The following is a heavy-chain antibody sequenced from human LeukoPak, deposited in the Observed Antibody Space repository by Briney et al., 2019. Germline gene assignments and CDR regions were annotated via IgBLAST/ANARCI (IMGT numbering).Heavy chain of an antibody. CDR2: ISGSGGST. CDR1: GFTFSSYA. CDR3: AKDDGYSYGYYVY. Sequence: GGSLRLSCAASGFTFSSYAMSWVRQAPGKGLEWASAISGSGGSTYYADSVKGRFTISRDNSKNTLYLQMNSLRAEDTAVYYCAKDDGYSYGYYVYWGQGTLVTVSS. J-gene: IGHJ4*02. V-gene: IGHV3-23*01. D-gene: IGHD5-18*01.